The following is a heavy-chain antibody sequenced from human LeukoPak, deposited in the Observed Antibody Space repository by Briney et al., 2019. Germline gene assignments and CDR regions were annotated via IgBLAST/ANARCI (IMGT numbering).Heavy chain of an antibody. J-gene: IGHJ4*02. CDR1: GFTFSNYW. D-gene: IGHD6-6*01. Sequence: GGSLRLSCEGSGFTFSNYWMSWVRQAPGKGLEWVANIQQHGSETYYGDSVKGRFTISRDNAKNSLYLQMNSLRAEDTAVYYCARDLGDSSSFGYWGQGTLVTVSS. CDR2: IQQHGSET. V-gene: IGHV3-7*01. CDR3: ARDLGDSSSFGY.